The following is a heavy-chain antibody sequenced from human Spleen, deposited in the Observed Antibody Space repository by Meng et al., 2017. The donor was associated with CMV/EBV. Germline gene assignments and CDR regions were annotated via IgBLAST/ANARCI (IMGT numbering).Heavy chain of an antibody. Sequence: SETLSLTCTVSGGSISTGGYYWSWTRQHPGKGLEWIGSIHYGGSTFYHPSLKSRLTISVDTSKNQFSLKLTSVTAADTAVYYCARVEDLFGEVSRFDYWGQGTLVTVSS. CDR2: IHYGGST. J-gene: IGHJ4*02. CDR1: GGSISTGGYY. D-gene: IGHD3-10*02. V-gene: IGHV4-31*03. CDR3: ARVEDLFGEVSRFDY.